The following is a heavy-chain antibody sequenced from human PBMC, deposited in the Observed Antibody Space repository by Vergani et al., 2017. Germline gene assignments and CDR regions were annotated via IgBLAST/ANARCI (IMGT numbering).Heavy chain of an antibody. CDR1: GGSISSGSYY. D-gene: IGHD3-3*01. V-gene: IGHV4-61*02. J-gene: IGHJ6*02. CDR3: ARGVRFLEWSPNYYYGMDV. Sequence: QVQLQESGPGLVKPSQTLSLTCTVSGGSISSGSYYWSWIRQPAGKGLEWIGRIYTSGSTNYNPSLKSRVTISVDTSKNQFSLKLSSVTAADTAVYYCARGVRFLEWSPNYYYGMDVWGQGTTVTVSS. CDR2: IYTSGST.